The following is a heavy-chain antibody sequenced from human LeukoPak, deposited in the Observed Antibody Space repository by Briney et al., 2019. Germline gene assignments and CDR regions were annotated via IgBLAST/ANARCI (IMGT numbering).Heavy chain of an antibody. CDR3: ASSSSSGGSGHYYYYYGMDV. D-gene: IGHD6-6*01. V-gene: IGHV1-69*13. CDR2: IIPTFGTA. CDR1: GGTFSSYA. Sequence: ASVKVSCKASGGTFSSYAISWVRQAPGQGLEWMGGIIPTFGTANYAQKFQGRVTITADESASTAYMELSSLRSEDTAVYYCASSSSSGGSGHYYYYYGMDVWGQGTTVTVSS. J-gene: IGHJ6*02.